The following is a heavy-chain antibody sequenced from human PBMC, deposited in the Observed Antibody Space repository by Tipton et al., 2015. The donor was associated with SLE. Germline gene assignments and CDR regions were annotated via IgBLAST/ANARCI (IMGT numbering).Heavy chain of an antibody. V-gene: IGHV4-39*07. CDR2: INYSGST. J-gene: IGHJ4*02. Sequence: TLSLTCTVSGGSISNSYYYWGWIRQSPGKGLEWIGTINYSGSTYYNPSLKSRVTISIDSSKNQFSPKLNSMTAADTAVYFCARGEAGDYWGQGTLVTVSS. D-gene: IGHD6-19*01. CDR1: GGSISNSYYY. CDR3: ARGEAGDY.